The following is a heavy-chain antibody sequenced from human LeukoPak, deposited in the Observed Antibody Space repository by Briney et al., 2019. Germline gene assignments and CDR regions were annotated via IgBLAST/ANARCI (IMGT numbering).Heavy chain of an antibody. CDR3: AKAAGY. V-gene: IGHV3-43*02. Sequence: GGSLRLSCAASGFTFDDYAMDWVRQAPGKGLEWVSLISGDGGSTYYADSVKGRFTISRDNSKNSLYLQMNSLRTGDTALYYCAKAAGYWGQGTLLTVSS. CDR1: GFTFDDYA. J-gene: IGHJ4*02. D-gene: IGHD6-13*01. CDR2: ISGDGGST.